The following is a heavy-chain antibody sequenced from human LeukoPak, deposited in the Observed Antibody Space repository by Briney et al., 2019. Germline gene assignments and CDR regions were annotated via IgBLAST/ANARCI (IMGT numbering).Heavy chain of an antibody. CDR3: ARQWELLRDFDY. Sequence: ASVKVSCKASGYTFTSYGISWVRQAPGQGLEWMGWISAYYGNTNYAQKLQGRVTMTTDTSTSTAYMELRSLRSDDTAVYYCARQWELLRDFDYWGQGTLVTVSS. CDR1: GYTFTSYG. V-gene: IGHV1-18*01. CDR2: ISAYYGNT. J-gene: IGHJ4*02. D-gene: IGHD1-26*01.